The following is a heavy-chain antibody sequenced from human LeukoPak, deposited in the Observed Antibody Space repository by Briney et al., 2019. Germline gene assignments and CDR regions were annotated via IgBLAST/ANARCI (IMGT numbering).Heavy chain of an antibody. J-gene: IGHJ3*02. V-gene: IGHV1-69*04. CDR1: GGTFSSYT. CDR3: ARDIDDGAFDI. CDR2: IIPILGIA. D-gene: IGHD1-1*01. Sequence: SVKVSCKASGGTFSSYTISWVRQAPGQGLEWMGRIIPILGIANYAQKFQGRVTITAEKSTSTAYMELSSLRSEDTAVYYCARDIDDGAFDIWGQGTMVTVSS.